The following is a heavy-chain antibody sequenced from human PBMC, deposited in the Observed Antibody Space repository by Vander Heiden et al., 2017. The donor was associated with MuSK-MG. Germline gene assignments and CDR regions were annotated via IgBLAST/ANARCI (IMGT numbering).Heavy chain of an antibody. V-gene: IGHV3-74*01. D-gene: IGHD7-27*01. J-gene: IGHJ4*01. CDR3: VRDRPHWD. CDR2: IFSDGST. Sequence: EVQRVESGGGLVQPGGSLRRSCASSGFPFSTYWIHWVRQAPGKGLVWVSHIFSDGSTSYADSVKGRFTISRDNAKNTVNLQMNSLRVEDTAVYYCVRDRPHWDWGHGTLVTVSS. CDR1: GFPFSTYW.